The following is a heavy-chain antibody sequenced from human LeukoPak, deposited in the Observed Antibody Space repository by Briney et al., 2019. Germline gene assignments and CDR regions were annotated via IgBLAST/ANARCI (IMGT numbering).Heavy chain of an antibody. CDR3: VRESVRDYYFDY. V-gene: IGHV3-49*04. CDR1: GFRFGGYA. Sequence: GGSLRLSCTGSGFRFGGYALSWVRQAPGKGLEWVGFIRSKALYGTSEYAASVEGRFTISRDDFNNIDYLQMSSLKTEDTAVYFCVRESVRDYYFDYWGQGTLVTVSS. D-gene: IGHD3-10*02. J-gene: IGHJ4*02. CDR2: IRSKALYGTS.